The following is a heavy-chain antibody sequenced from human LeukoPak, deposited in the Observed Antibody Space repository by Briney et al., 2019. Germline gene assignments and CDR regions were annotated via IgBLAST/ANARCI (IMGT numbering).Heavy chain of an antibody. CDR2: ISYDGSSE. CDR1: GFTFSSYS. J-gene: IGHJ6*02. CDR3: ARDRSDYSIKYYYYYGMDV. D-gene: IGHD3-16*01. Sequence: GGSLRRSCAASGFTFSSYSMHWVRQAPGKGLEWVAVISYDGSSEYYADSVRGRFTISRDNSKNTLYLQMNSLGAEDTAVFYCARDRSDYSIKYYYYYGMDVWGQGTTVTVSS. V-gene: IGHV3-30-3*01.